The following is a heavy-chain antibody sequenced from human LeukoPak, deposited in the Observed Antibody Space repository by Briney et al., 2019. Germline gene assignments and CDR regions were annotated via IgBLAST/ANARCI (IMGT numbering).Heavy chain of an antibody. J-gene: IGHJ4*02. CDR1: GYTLTELS. Sequence: GASVKVSCKVSGYTLTELSMHWVRQAPGKGLEWMGGFDPEDGETIYAQKFQGRVTMTEDTSTDTAYMELSSLRSEDTAVYYCATEGPRPQKYCSSTSCSNFDYWGQGTLVTVSS. CDR2: FDPEDGET. V-gene: IGHV1-24*01. D-gene: IGHD2-2*01. CDR3: ATEGPRPQKYCSSTSCSNFDY.